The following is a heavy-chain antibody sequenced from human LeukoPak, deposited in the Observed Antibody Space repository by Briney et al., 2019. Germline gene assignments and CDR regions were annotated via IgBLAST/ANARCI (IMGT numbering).Heavy chain of an antibody. D-gene: IGHD2-2*01. CDR1: GGTFSSYA. J-gene: IGHJ6*03. CDR3: ASSQLSDRYYYYMDV. V-gene: IGHV1-69*01. CDR2: IIPIFGTA. Sequence: SVKVSCKASGGTFSSYAISWVRQAPGQGLEWMGGIIPIFGTANYAQKFQGRVTITADESTSTAYMELSSPRSEDTAVYYCASSQLSDRYYYYMDVWGKGTTVTVFS.